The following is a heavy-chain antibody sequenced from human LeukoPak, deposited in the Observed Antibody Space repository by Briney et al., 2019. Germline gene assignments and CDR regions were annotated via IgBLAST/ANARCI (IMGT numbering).Heavy chain of an antibody. D-gene: IGHD3-16*01. J-gene: IGHJ4*02. Sequence: SETLSLTCTVSGGSISSNYWSWIRQPPGKGLEWIGYIYYSGSTNYNPSLKGRVTISVDTSKNQFTLKLSSVTAADTAVYYCARGRYGWLPFDYWGQGTLVTVSS. CDR3: ARGRYGWLPFDY. CDR2: IYYSGST. V-gene: IGHV4-59*01. CDR1: GGSISSNY.